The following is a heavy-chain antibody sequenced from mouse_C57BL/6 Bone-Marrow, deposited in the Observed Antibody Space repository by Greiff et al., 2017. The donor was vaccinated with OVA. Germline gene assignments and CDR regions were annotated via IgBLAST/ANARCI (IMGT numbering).Heavy chain of an antibody. CDR2: IDPENGDT. CDR3: PRHYYGSRDWYFDV. D-gene: IGHD1-1*01. CDR1: GFNIKDDY. J-gene: IGHJ1*03. Sequence: EVQLQQSGAELVRPGASVKLSCTASGFNIKDDYMYWVKQRPEQGLEWIGWIDPENGDTEYASKFQGKATITAETSSNTAYLQLSSLTSEDTAVYYGPRHYYGSRDWYFDVWGTGTTVTVSS. V-gene: IGHV14-4*01.